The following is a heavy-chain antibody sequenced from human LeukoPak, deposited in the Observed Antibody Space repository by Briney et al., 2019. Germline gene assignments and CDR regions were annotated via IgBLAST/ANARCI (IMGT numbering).Heavy chain of an antibody. CDR3: ARDGNYYDFWSGPLAYMDV. J-gene: IGHJ6*03. D-gene: IGHD3-3*01. Sequence: ASVKVSCKASGYTFTGYYMHWVRKAPGQGLEWMGWINPNSGGTNYAQKFQGRVTMTRDTSISTAYMELSRLRSDDTAVYYCARDGNYYDFWSGPLAYMDVWGKGTTVTVSS. V-gene: IGHV1-2*02. CDR1: GYTFTGYY. CDR2: INPNSGGT.